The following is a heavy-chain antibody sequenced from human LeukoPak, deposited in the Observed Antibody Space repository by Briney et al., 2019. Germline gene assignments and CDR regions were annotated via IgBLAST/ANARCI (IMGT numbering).Heavy chain of an antibody. D-gene: IGHD2-15*01. CDR2: IYYSGST. CDR3: ASRTCSGGSCFLDY. Sequence: SETLSLTCTVSGGSLSSSTYYWGWIRQPPGKGLEWIGSIYYSGSTYYNPSLKSRVTISVDTSKNQFSLKLSSVTAADPAVYYCASRTCSGGSCFLDYWGQGTLVTVSS. J-gene: IGHJ4*02. V-gene: IGHV4-39*01. CDR1: GGSLSSSTYY.